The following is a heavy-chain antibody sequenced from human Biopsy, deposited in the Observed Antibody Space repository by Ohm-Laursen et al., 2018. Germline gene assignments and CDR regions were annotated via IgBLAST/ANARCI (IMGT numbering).Heavy chain of an antibody. CDR1: KFTVRTNS. D-gene: IGHD6-6*01. CDR2: ISETSSHI. J-gene: IGHJ6*02. Sequence: SLRLSCTASKFTVRTNSMSWVRQAPGKGLEWISYISETSSHIYDADSVRGRFTVARDIAKNSLYLQLNSLRVEDTAVYYCARDSSRRAREGGMDVWGQGTTVTVSS. V-gene: IGHV3-21*01. CDR3: ARDSSRRAREGGMDV.